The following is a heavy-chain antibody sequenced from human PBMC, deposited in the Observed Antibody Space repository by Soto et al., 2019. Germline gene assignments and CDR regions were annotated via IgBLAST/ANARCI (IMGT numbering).Heavy chain of an antibody. Sequence: QVQLVQSGAEVKKPGASLKVSCKASGYPFTSYAMHWVRQATGQRLEWMGWINAGNGNTKYSQKFQGRVTLTRDTSASTDYMELSSLRSEDTAVYYCAGPESYYGSGSYYKETPYYYYYGMDVWGQGTTVTVSS. CDR3: AGPESYYGSGSYYKETPYYYYYGMDV. V-gene: IGHV1-3*01. J-gene: IGHJ6*02. CDR2: INAGNGNT. CDR1: GYPFTSYA. D-gene: IGHD3-10*01.